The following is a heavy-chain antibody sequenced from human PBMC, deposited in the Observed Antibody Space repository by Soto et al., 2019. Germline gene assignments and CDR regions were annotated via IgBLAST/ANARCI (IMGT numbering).Heavy chain of an antibody. CDR3: ARDHGSSWYANTMYY. CDR2: ISGYNGNT. V-gene: IGHV1-18*01. J-gene: IGHJ4*02. CDR1: GYTFTNFG. Sequence: QVQLVQSGAEVKKPGASVKVSCKASGYTFTNFGFSWVRQAPGQGPEWMGWISGYNGNTKYAQTLQGSVTMTTDTSTSTVYMDLRSLRSDDTAVYYCARDHGSSWYANTMYYWGQGTLLIVSS. D-gene: IGHD6-13*01.